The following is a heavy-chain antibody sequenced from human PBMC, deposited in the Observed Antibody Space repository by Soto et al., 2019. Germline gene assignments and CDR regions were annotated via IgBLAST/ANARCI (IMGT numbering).Heavy chain of an antibody. Sequence: QVQLQESGPGLVKPSETLSLTCTVSGGSVSSGSYYWSWIRQPPGKGLEWIGYIYYSGSTNYNPSLKSRVTISVDTSKNQFSLKLSSVTAADTAVYYCARDGEYCGGDCYSYGMDVWGQGTTVTVSS. D-gene: IGHD2-21*02. J-gene: IGHJ6*02. V-gene: IGHV4-61*01. CDR3: ARDGEYCGGDCYSYGMDV. CDR1: GGSVSSGSYY. CDR2: IYYSGST.